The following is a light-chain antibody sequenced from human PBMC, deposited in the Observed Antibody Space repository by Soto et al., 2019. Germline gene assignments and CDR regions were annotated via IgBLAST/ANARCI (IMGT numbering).Light chain of an antibody. CDR1: QSVSSN. CDR3: QQYHMSPLT. V-gene: IGKV3-15*01. CDR2: GAS. Sequence: EMVMTQSPATLSMSPGERATLSCRASQSVSSNLAWYQQKPGQAPRLLIYGASTRAGGIPARFSGSGSGTEFTLTISSLQSEDVGVYFCQQYHMSPLTSGGGTKVEI. J-gene: IGKJ4*01.